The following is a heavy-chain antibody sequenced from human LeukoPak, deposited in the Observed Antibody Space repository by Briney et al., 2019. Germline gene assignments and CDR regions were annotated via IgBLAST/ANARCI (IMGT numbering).Heavy chain of an antibody. CDR1: GHTFTGYY. CDR3: ARDWGIVATPPYYYMDV. J-gene: IGHJ6*03. CDR2: INPNSGGT. V-gene: IGHV1-2*02. Sequence: ASVKVSCKASGHTFTGYYMHWVRQAPGQGLEWMGWINPNSGGTNYAQKFQGRVTMTRDTSISTAYMELSRLRSDDTAVYYCARDWGIVATPPYYYMDVWGKGTTVTISS. D-gene: IGHD5-12*01.